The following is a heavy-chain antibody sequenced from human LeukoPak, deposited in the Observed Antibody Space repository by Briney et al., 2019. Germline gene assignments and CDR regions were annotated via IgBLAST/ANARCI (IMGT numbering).Heavy chain of an antibody. V-gene: IGHV3-23*01. CDR2: LSGSGGST. J-gene: IGHJ4*02. CDR1: GFTFSSYA. Sequence: SGGSLRLSCAASGFTFSSYAMSWVRQAPGKGLECVSPLSGSGGSTYYADSVKGRFTISRDDSKNTAYLQMNSLKTEDTAVYYCTSPRYSSSTFRDYWGQGTLVTVSS. CDR3: TSPRYSSSTFRDY. D-gene: IGHD6-6*01.